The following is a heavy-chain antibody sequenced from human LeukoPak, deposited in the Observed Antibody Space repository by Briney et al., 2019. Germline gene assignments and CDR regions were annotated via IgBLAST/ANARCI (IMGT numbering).Heavy chain of an antibody. CDR1: GGSISSYY. CDR3: ARDYYDSSGPSYYFDY. CDR2: IYTSGST. V-gene: IGHV4-4*07. J-gene: IGHJ4*02. Sequence: SETLSLTCTVSGGSISSYYWSWIRQPAGKGLEWIGRIYTSGSTNYNPSLKSRVTMSVDTSKNQFSLKLSSVTAADTAVYYCARDYYDSSGPSYYFDYWGQGTLVTVSS. D-gene: IGHD3-22*01.